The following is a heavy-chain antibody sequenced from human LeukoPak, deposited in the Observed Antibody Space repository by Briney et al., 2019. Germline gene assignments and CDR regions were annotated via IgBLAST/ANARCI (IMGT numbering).Heavy chain of an antibody. CDR2: ISAYNGNT. CDR1: GDTFTSYG. D-gene: IGHD2-15*01. J-gene: IGHJ4*02. Sequence: GASVKVSCKASGDTFTSYGISWVRQAPGQGLEWMGWISAYNGNTNYAQKLQGRVTMTTDTSTSTAYIELRSLRSDDTAVYYCAGGAPPGWATPPHEYWGQGTLVTVSS. V-gene: IGHV1-18*01. CDR3: AGGAPPGWATPPHEY.